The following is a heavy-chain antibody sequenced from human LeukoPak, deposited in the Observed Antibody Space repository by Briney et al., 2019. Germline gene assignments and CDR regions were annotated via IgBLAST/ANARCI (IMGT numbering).Heavy chain of an antibody. CDR3: TKRVKYGGTWDHFAD. Sequence: GGSLRLSCAASGFTFDNYRMSWVRQAPGKGLEWFSTVNADGGNTYYADSVKGRSTISRDNSKSTLILQMNSLRVEDTALYYCTKRVKYGGTWDHFADWGQGTLVTVSS. CDR2: VNADGGNT. V-gene: IGHV3-23*01. D-gene: IGHD1-26*01. CDR1: GFTFDNYR. J-gene: IGHJ4*02.